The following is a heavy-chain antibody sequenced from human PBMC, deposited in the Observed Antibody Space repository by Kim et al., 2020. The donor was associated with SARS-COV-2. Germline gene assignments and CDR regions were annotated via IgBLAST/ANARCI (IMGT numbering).Heavy chain of an antibody. CDR1: GFTFSSYA. J-gene: IGHJ4*02. CDR3: ASGPPYSSSWYSRIEY. CDR2: ISYDGSNK. D-gene: IGHD6-13*01. Sequence: GGSLRLSCAASGFTFSSYAMHWVRQAPGKGLEWVAVISYDGSNKYYADSVKGRFTISRDNSKNTLYLQMNSLRAEDTAVYYCASGPPYSSSWYSRIEYWGQGTLVTVSS. V-gene: IGHV3-30*04.